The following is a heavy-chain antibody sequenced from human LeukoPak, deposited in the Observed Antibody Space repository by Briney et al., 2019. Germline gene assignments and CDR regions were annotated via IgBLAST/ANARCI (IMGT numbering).Heavy chain of an antibody. Sequence: GGSLRLSCAASGSTFSSFDMHWVRQPTGQGLEWVSTIGTASDAYYPGSVEGRFTLSRDNAKNSLYLQMNSLTAGDTAVYYCARGPPRGKYYYMDVWGKGTTVTVSS. CDR2: IGTASDA. CDR1: GSTFSSFD. V-gene: IGHV3-13*01. CDR3: ARGPPRGKYYYMDV. J-gene: IGHJ6*03. D-gene: IGHD1-1*01.